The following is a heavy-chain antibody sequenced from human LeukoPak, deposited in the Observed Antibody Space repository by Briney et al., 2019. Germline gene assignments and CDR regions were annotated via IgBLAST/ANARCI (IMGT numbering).Heavy chain of an antibody. V-gene: IGHV3-21*01. CDR2: ISSSSSYI. CDR1: GFPFSSYS. CDR3: ARQDSSGQGPDR. Sequence: GSLRLSFAASGFPFSSYSMNWVRPAPGKGLEWVSSISSSSSYIYYADSVKGRFTISRDNAKNSLYLQMNSLRAEDTAVYYCARQDSSGQGPDRWGQGTLVTVSA. D-gene: IGHD3-22*01. J-gene: IGHJ4*03.